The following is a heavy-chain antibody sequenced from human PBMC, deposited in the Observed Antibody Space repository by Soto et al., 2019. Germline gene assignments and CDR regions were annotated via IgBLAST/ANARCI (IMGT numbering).Heavy chain of an antibody. Sequence: GGSLRLSCAASGFTFSSYAMSWVRQAPGKGLEWVSAISGSGGSTYYADSVKGRFTISRDNSKNTLYLQMNSLRAEDTAVYYCATNTASSSWYKGVDYWGQGTLVTVSS. CDR1: GFTFSSYA. V-gene: IGHV3-23*01. J-gene: IGHJ4*02. CDR2: ISGSGGST. CDR3: ATNTASSSWYKGVDY. D-gene: IGHD6-13*01.